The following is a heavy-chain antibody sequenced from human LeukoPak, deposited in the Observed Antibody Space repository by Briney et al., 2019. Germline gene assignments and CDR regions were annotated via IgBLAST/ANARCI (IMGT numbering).Heavy chain of an antibody. CDR1: GFTFRNYW. V-gene: IGHV3-74*01. D-gene: IGHD3-22*01. CDR2: INSDGSST. J-gene: IGHJ4*02. CDR3: ARCYYHDSMVDY. Sequence: GGSLRLSCAASGFTFRNYWMQWVRQAPGKGLAWVSRINSDGSSTNYADSVKGRFTISRDNAKNTLYLQMNSLRAEDTAVYYCARCYYHDSMVDYCGQGTLVTVSS.